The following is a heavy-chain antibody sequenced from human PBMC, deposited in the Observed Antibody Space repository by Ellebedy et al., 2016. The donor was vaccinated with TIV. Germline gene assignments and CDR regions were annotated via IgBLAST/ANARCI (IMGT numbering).Heavy chain of an antibody. V-gene: IGHV1-8*01. Sequence: ASVKVSCXTSGHTFTNYDISWVRQATGQGLEWMGWMNPKSGHTGYAQKFLGRLTLTRNTSVNTAYMELSSLKFEDTAVYYCARRRCCSSTTCKVKTIFGMMTPSPIDTWGRGTLVTVSS. CDR2: MNPKSGHT. J-gene: IGHJ5*02. D-gene: IGHD2-2*01. CDR1: GHTFTNYD. CDR3: ARRRCCSSTTCKVKTIFGMMTPSPIDT.